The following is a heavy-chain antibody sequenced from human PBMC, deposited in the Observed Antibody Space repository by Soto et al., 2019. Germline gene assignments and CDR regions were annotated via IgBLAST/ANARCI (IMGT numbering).Heavy chain of an antibody. V-gene: IGHV2-70*01. J-gene: IGHJ4*02. Sequence: SGPTLVNPTQTLTLTCTFSGFSLSTSGMCVSWIRQPPGKALEWLALIDWDDDKYYSTSLKTRLTISKDTSKNQVVLTMTNMDPVDTATYYCARSRGYYDSSAYYDYWGQGTMVTVSS. CDR1: GFSLSTSGMC. CDR3: ARSRGYYDSSAYYDY. CDR2: IDWDDDK. D-gene: IGHD3-22*01.